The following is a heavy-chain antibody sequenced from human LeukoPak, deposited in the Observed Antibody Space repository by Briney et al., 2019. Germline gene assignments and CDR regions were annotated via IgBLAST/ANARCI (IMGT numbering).Heavy chain of an antibody. V-gene: IGHV1-69*01. J-gene: IGHJ4*02. CDR1: GGTFTIYA. CDR2: IIPIFGTA. D-gene: IGHD6-19*01. CDR3: ARELYSSGWYYFDY. Sequence: SVTVSFTSSGGTFTIYAISWVRQAPGQGLEWMGGIIPIFGTANYAQKFQGRVTITADESTSTAYMELSSLRSEDTAVYYCARELYSSGWYYFDYWGQGTLVTVSS.